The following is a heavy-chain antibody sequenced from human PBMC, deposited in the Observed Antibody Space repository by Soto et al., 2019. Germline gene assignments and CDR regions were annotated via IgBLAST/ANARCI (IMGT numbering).Heavy chain of an antibody. D-gene: IGHD6-6*01. CDR3: ARSEYSSSSLEVDGAFDI. V-gene: IGHV1-18*04. CDR2: ISAYNGNT. Sequence: GASVKVSCKASGYTFTGYYMHWVRQAPGQGLEWMGWISAYNGNTNYAQKLQGRVTMTTDTSTSTAYMELRSLRSDDTAVYYCARSEYSSSSLEVDGAFDIWGQGTMVTVSS. J-gene: IGHJ3*02. CDR1: GYTFTGYY.